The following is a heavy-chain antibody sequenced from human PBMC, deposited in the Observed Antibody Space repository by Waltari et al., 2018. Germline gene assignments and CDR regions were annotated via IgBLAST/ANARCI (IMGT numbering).Heavy chain of an antibody. J-gene: IGHJ4*02. V-gene: IGHV3-23*03. CDR1: GFTFSSYA. CDR3: VRGGAGYYGSGTLGY. D-gene: IGHD3-10*01. Sequence: EVQLLESGGGLVQPGGSLRLSCAASGFTFSSYAMSWVRQAPGKGLEWVSVIYSGGSTYYADSVKGRFTISRDNSKNTLYLQMNSLRAEDTAVYYCVRGGAGYYGSGTLGYWGQGTLVTVSS. CDR2: IYSGGST.